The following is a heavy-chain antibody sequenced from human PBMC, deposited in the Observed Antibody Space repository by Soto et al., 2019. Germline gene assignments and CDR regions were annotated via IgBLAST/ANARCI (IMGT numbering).Heavy chain of an antibody. D-gene: IGHD2-21*02. CDR3: AKGGGVVYCGGDCYPSGSYYYYYGMDV. V-gene: IGHV3-23*01. CDR1: GFTFSSYA. Sequence: GGSLRLSCAASGFTFSSYAMSWVRQAPGKGLEWVSAISGSGGSTYYADSVKGRFTISRDNSKNTLYLQMNSLRAEDTAVYYCAKGGGVVYCGGDCYPSGSYYYYYGMDVWGQGTTVTVSS. CDR2: ISGSGGST. J-gene: IGHJ6*02.